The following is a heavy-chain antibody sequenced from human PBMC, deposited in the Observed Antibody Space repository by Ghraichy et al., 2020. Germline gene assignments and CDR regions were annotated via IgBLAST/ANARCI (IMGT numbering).Heavy chain of an antibody. D-gene: IGHD6-13*01. Sequence: SETLSLTCTVSGGSISSYYWSWIRQPPGKGLEWIGYIYYSGSTNYNPSLKSRVTISVDTSKNQFSLKLSSVTAADTAVYYCARVEAAAGYYYYYYGMDVWGQGTTVTVSS. J-gene: IGHJ6*02. V-gene: IGHV4-59*01. CDR2: IYYSGST. CDR3: ARVEAAAGYYYYYYGMDV. CDR1: GGSISSYY.